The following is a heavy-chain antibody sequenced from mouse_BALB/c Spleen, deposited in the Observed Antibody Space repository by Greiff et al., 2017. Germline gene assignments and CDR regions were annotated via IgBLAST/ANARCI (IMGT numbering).Heavy chain of an antibody. CDR3: ARSGGHDWFAY. D-gene: IGHD3-1*01. CDR1: GYTFTSYY. Sequence: VQLQQSGPELVKPGASVRISCKASGYTFTSYYIHWVKQRPGQGLEWIGWIYPGNVNTKYNEKFKGKATLTADKSSSTAYMQLSSLTSEDSAVYFCARSGGHDWFAYWGQGTLVTVSA. CDR2: IYPGNVNT. V-gene: IGHV1S56*01. J-gene: IGHJ3*01.